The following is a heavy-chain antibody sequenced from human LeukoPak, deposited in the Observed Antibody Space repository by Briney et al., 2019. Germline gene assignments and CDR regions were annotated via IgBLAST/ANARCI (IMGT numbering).Heavy chain of an antibody. Sequence: SVKVSCKSSGGTFSNYAINWVRQAPGQGLEWMGKIIPMFGTADYVQKFQGRLTVTTDDSKTTVYMELSSLRYEDTAVYYCARGPLIFGVLFYMDVWGEGTTVTVS. CDR3: ARGPLIFGVLFYMDV. D-gene: IGHD3/OR15-3a*01. J-gene: IGHJ6*03. CDR2: IIPMFGTA. CDR1: GGTFSNYA. V-gene: IGHV1-69*05.